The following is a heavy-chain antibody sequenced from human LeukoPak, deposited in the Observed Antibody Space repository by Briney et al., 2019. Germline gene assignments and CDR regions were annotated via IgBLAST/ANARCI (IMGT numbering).Heavy chain of an antibody. CDR1: GGSISSGDYY. V-gene: IGHV4-30-4*08. CDR3: ARDLSGPNYYYYYMDV. J-gene: IGHJ6*03. D-gene: IGHD3-3*01. Sequence: SQTLSLTCTVSGGSISSGDYYWSWIRQPPGKGLEWIGYISYSGSTYYSPSLKSRITISVDTSKNQFSLRLTSVTAAATAVYYCARDLSGPNYYYYYMDVWGKGTPVTVSS. CDR2: ISYSGST.